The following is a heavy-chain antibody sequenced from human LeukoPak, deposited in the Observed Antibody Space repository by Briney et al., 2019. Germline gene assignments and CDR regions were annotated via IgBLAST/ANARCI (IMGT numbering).Heavy chain of an antibody. CDR3: AKDIANWNAPTFDY. V-gene: IGHV3-9*01. J-gene: IGHJ4*02. D-gene: IGHD1-1*01. CDR2: ISWNSGSI. Sequence: PGRSLRLSCAASGFTFDDYAMHWVRQAPGEGLEWVSGISWNSGSIGYADAVKGRFTISRDNAKNSLYLQMNSLRAEDTALYYCAKDIANWNAPTFDYWGQGTLVTVSS. CDR1: GFTFDDYA.